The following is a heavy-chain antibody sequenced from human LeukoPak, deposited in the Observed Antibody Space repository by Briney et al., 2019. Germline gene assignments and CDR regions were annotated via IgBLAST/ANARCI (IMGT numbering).Heavy chain of an antibody. CDR2: IYTSGST. J-gene: IGHJ5*01. V-gene: IGHV4-4*07. CDR3: ARDWRDFYGDYYNWFDS. D-gene: IGHD4-17*01. CDR1: GGSISSYY. Sequence: SETLSLTCTVSGGSISSYYWSWIRQPAGKGLEWIGRIYTSGSTNYNPSLKSRVTMSVDTSKNQFSLKLSSVTAADTAVYYCARDWRDFYGDYYNWFDSWGQGTLVTVSS.